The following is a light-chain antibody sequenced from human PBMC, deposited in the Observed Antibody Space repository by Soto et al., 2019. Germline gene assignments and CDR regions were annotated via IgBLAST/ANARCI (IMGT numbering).Light chain of an antibody. Sequence: EIVLTQSPGTLSLSPGEIATLSFRASQSVITTYLAWYQQKPGQAPRLLIYGASSRATGFPDRFSGSGSGTDFTLAISRLEPEDFAVYFCQHCGSSLWTFGQGTKVDIK. CDR3: QHCGSSLWT. J-gene: IGKJ1*01. CDR2: GAS. V-gene: IGKV3-20*01. CDR1: QSVITTY.